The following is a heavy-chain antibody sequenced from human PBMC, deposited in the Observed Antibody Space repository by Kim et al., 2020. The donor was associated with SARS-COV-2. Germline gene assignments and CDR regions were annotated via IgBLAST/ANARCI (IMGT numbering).Heavy chain of an antibody. CDR3: ARGRPGYSYGYDYFDY. V-gene: IGHV1-46*01. Sequence: ASVKVSCKASGYTFTSYYMHWVRQAPGQGLEWMGIINPSGGSTSYAQKFQGRVTMTRDTSTSTVYMELSSLRSEDTAVYYCARGRPGYSYGYDYFDYWGQGTLVTVSS. CDR2: INPSGGST. D-gene: IGHD5-18*01. J-gene: IGHJ4*02. CDR1: GYTFTSYY.